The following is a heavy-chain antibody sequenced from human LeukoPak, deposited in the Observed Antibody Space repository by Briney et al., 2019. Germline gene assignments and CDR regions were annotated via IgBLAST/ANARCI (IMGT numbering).Heavy chain of an antibody. Sequence: FETLSLTCALYGGSLTGYYWSWIRQPPGKGMEWIGEITHSGRANYNPSLKSRVTISVDTSKNQFSLKLSSVTAADTAVYYCARENCSGGSCPTDYWGQGTLVTVSS. CDR1: GGSLTGYY. V-gene: IGHV4-34*01. J-gene: IGHJ4*02. CDR2: ITHSGRA. D-gene: IGHD2-15*01. CDR3: ARENCSGGSCPTDY.